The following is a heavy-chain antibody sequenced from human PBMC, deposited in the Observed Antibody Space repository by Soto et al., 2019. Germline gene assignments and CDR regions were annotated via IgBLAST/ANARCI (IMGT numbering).Heavy chain of an antibody. D-gene: IGHD2-15*01. CDR3: ARGGAGCSGGSCYWRN. CDR1: GGSFSGYY. CDR2: INHSGST. Sequence: QVQLQQWGAGLLKPSETLSLTCAVYGGSFSGYYWSWIRQPPGKGLEWIGEINHSGSTNYNPSLMSRVTISVDTSKNQFSLKLGSVTAADTAVYYWARGGAGCSGGSCYWRNWGQGTLVTVSS. V-gene: IGHV4-34*01. J-gene: IGHJ4*02.